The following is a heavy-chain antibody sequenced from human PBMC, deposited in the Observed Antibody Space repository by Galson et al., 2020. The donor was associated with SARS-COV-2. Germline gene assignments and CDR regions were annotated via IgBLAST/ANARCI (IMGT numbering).Heavy chain of an antibody. J-gene: IGHJ6*03. V-gene: IGHV4-34*01. D-gene: IGHD6-13*01. CDR2: INHSGST. Sequence: SETLSLTCAVYGGSFSGYYWSWIRQPPGKGLEWIGEINHSGSTNNNPSLKSRVTISVDTSKNQFSLKLSSVTAADTAMYYCARRRAYTSSWSPYYDYYYMDVWGKGTTVTVSS. CDR3: ARRRAYTSSWSPYYDYYYMDV. CDR1: GGSFSGYY.